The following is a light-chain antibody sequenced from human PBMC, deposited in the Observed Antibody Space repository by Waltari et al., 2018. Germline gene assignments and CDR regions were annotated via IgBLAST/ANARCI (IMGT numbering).Light chain of an antibody. CDR3: QQSYSAPLH. J-gene: IGKJ4*01. CDR2: SAS. V-gene: IGKV1-39*01. CDR1: HAISSY. Sequence: DTLMTQSPSSLSASVGDTVTITCLAPHAISSYVNWYKKTPGLAPRLLIFSASTLHRGVSSRFRGSGSGTDFTLTITDLQPDDFATDYCQQSYSAPLHFGGGTRVDI.